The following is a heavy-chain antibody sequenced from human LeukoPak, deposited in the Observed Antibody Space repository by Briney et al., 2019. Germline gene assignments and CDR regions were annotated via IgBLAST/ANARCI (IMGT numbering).Heavy chain of an antibody. CDR1: GFTFSSYW. J-gene: IGHJ4*02. CDR2: IKQDGSEK. V-gene: IGHV3-7*01. CDR3: AREGERYYFDY. Sequence: PGGSLRLSCAASGFTFSSYWMSWVRQAPGKGLEWVANIKQDGSEKYYVDPVKGRFTISRDNAKNSLYLQMNSLRAEDTAVYYCAREGERYYFDYWGQGTLVTVSS.